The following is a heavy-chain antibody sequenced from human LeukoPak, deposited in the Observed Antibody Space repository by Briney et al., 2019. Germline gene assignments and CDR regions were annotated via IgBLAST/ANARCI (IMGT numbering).Heavy chain of an antibody. CDR2: ISSSGTTI. CDR3: ARDRLYYYDSSGYDY. CDR1: GFTFSDYY. Sequence: GGSLRLSCAASGFTFSDYYMSWIRQAPGKGLEWVSYISSSGTTIYYADSVKGRFTISRDNSKNTLYLQMNSLRAEDTAVYYCARDRLYYYDSSGYDYWGQGTLVTVSS. V-gene: IGHV3-11*04. D-gene: IGHD3-22*01. J-gene: IGHJ4*02.